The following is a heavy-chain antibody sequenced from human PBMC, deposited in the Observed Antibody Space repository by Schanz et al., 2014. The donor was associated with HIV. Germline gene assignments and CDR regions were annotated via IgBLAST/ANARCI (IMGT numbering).Heavy chain of an antibody. CDR1: GYSFTSYF. J-gene: IGHJ6*02. D-gene: IGHD2-15*01. Sequence: QLVQSGAEVKKPGASVRVSCKASGYSFTSYFIHWVRQAPGQGIEWLGVINTSGGGSSDALQGSVAFTRDTSTTAVYMDLRNLTFADSGVYYCARERMATGGLDVWGQGTTVTVSS. CDR2: INTSGGGS. V-gene: IGHV1-46*01. CDR3: ARERMATGGLDV.